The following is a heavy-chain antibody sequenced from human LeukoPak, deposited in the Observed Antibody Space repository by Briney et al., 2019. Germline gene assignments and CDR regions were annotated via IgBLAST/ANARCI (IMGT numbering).Heavy chain of an antibody. CDR1: GYSFTSYC. D-gene: IGHD3-10*01. CDR3: ARELSGSNAFDI. J-gene: IGHJ3*02. V-gene: IGHV5-51*01. Sequence: GESLKISCKGSGYSFTSYCIGWVPQMPGKGLEWSGIIYPGDSDSRYSPSFQGQVTISADKSLRTAYLQWSSLKASDTAMYYCARELSGSNAFDIWGQGTMVTVSS. CDR2: IYPGDSDS.